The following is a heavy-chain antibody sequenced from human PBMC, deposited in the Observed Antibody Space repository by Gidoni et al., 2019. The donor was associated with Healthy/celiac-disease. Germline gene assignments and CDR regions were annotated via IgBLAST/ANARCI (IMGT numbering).Heavy chain of an antibody. J-gene: IGHJ4*02. CDR3: ARDLFGGYDSSLGY. Sequence: QVQLQESGPGLVKPSATLSLTCTVSAGSISSYYWRWIRQPPGKGLEWIGYIYYSGSTNYNPSLKSRVTISVDTSKNQFSLKLSSVTAADTAVYYCARDLFGGYDSSLGYWGQGTLVTVSS. D-gene: IGHD5-12*01. V-gene: IGHV4-59*01. CDR1: AGSISSYY. CDR2: IYYSGST.